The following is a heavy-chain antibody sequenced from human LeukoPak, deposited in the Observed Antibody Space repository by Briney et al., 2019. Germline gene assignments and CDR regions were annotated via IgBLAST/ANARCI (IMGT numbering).Heavy chain of an antibody. V-gene: IGHV1-18*01. CDR2: ISAYNGNT. Sequence: ASVKVSCKASGYTFTSYGISWVRQAPGQGLEWMGWISAYNGNTNYAQKLQGRVTMTTDTSTSTAYMELRSLRSDDTAVYYCARGFIIVGAPDAFDIWGQGTMVTVSS. CDR3: ARGFIIVGAPDAFDI. D-gene: IGHD1-26*01. J-gene: IGHJ3*02. CDR1: GYTFTSYG.